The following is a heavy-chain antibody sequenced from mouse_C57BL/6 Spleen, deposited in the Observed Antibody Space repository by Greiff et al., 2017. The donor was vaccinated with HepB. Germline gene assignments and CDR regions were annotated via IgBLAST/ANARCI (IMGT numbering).Heavy chain of an antibody. Sequence: VQLQQPGPELVKPGASVKISCKASGYAFSSSWMNWVKQRPGKGLEWIGGIYPGDGDTNYNEKFKGKATLTAYKSSSTAYMQLSSLTSEDSAVYVCARDGYADWGQGTTLTVSS. D-gene: IGHD2-2*01. CDR3: ARDGYAD. J-gene: IGHJ2*01. CDR2: IYPGDGDT. V-gene: IGHV1-82*01. CDR1: GYAFSSSW.